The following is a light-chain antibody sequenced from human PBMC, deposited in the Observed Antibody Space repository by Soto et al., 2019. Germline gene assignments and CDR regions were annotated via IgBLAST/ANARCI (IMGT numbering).Light chain of an antibody. Sequence: QSALTQPASVSGSPGQSITISCTGTSSDVGGYNYVSWYQHHPGKAPKLMIYDVSNRPSGVSNRFSGSKSGNTASLTISGLQAEDEADYYCSSYMRGGTVVFGGGTKLTVL. CDR1: SSDVGGYNY. V-gene: IGLV2-14*03. CDR3: SSYMRGGTVV. J-gene: IGLJ2*01. CDR2: DVS.